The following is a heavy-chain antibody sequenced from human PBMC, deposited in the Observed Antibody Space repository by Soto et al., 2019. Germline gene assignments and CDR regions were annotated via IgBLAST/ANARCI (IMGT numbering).Heavy chain of an antibody. CDR1: GFTVGSNY. J-gene: IGHJ3*02. D-gene: IGHD2-15*01. CDR3: ARGSVAATLDAFDI. V-gene: IGHV3-66*01. Sequence: GGSLRLSCAASGFTVGSNYMSWVRQAPGKGLEWVSVIYSGGSTYYADSVKGRFTISRDNSKNTLYLQMNSLRAEDTAVYYCARGSVAATLDAFDIWGQGTMVTVSS. CDR2: IYSGGST.